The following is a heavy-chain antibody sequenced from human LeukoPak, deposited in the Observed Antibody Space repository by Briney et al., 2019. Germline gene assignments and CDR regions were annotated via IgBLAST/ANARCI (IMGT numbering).Heavy chain of an antibody. V-gene: IGHV4-39*01. CDR1: GGAISSSSYY. CDR2: IYYSGST. CDR3: ARRVYSGYDNNFDY. Sequence: SETLSLTCTVSGGAISSSSYYWGWIRQPPGKGLEWIGSIYYSGSTYYNPSLKSRVTISVDTSKNQFSLKLSSVTAADTAVYYCARRVYSGYDNNFDYWGQGTLVTVSS. D-gene: IGHD5-12*01. J-gene: IGHJ4*02.